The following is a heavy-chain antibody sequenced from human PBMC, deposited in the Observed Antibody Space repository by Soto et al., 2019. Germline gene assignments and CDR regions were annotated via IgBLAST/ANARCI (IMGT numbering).Heavy chain of an antibody. V-gene: IGHV3-30-3*01. Sequence: GGSLRLSCAASGFTFSSYAMHGVRQAPGKGLEWVAVISYDGSNKYYADSVKGRFTISRDNSKNTLYLQMNSLRAEDTAVYYCARGPLEANIVVVTANFYYYCGMDVRGQGNTGTVS. D-gene: IGHD2-21*02. CDR2: ISYDGSNK. J-gene: IGHJ6*02. CDR3: ARGPLEANIVVVTANFYYYCGMDV. CDR1: GFTFSSYA.